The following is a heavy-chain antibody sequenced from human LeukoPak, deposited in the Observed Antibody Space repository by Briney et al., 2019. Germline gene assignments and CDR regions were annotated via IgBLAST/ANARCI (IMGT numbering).Heavy chain of an antibody. D-gene: IGHD5-24*01. Sequence: GGSLRLSCAASGFTVSSNYMSWVRQAPGKGLEWVSVICSGGSTYYADSVKGRFTISRDNSKNTLYLQMNSLRAEDTAVYYCARDFRDGYNYEYAFDIWGQGTMVTVSS. CDR2: ICSGGST. J-gene: IGHJ3*02. V-gene: IGHV3-53*01. CDR1: GFTVSSNY. CDR3: ARDFRDGYNYEYAFDI.